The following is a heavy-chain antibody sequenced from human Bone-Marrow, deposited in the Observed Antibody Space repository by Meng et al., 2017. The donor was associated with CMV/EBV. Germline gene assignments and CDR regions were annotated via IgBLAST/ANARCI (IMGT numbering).Heavy chain of an antibody. CDR3: SRGGYNSYYYGMDV. CDR1: GFTFSGSS. CDR2: IRSGANSDAT. D-gene: IGHD1-1*01. J-gene: IGHJ6*02. Sequence: GESLKISFAASGFTFSGSSMHWVRQASGKGLEWVGRIRSGANSDATAYAASVEGRFTISRDDSKNTAYLQMNSLKTEDTAVYYCSRGGYNSYYYGMDVWGQGTTVTVSS. V-gene: IGHV3-73*01.